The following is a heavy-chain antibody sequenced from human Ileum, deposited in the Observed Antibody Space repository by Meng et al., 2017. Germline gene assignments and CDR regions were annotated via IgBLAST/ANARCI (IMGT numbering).Heavy chain of an antibody. D-gene: IGHD6-13*01. V-gene: IGHV3-21*01. CDR2: ISSSSYI. J-gene: IGHJ4*02. CDR3: ARETAPGTQRQFDY. Sequence: GGSLRLSCAASGFTFSSHSMYWVRQAPGKGLEWVSSISSSSYIYYADSVRGRFTISRDNAEKSLSLQMDSLRAEDTAVYYCARETAPGTQRQFDYWGQGTLVTVSS. CDR1: GFTFSSHS.